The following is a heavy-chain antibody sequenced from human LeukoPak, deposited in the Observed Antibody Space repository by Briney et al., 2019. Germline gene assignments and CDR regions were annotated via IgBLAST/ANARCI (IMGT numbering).Heavy chain of an antibody. J-gene: IGHJ4*02. V-gene: IGHV4-31*03. CDR1: GGSISSGGYY. Sequence: SQTLSLTCTVSGGSISSGGYYWSWIRQHPGKGLEWIGYIYYSGCTYYNPSLKSRVTISVDTSKNQFSLKLSSVTAADTAVYYCARLERWLQLNFDYWGQGTLVTVSS. CDR2: IYYSGCT. CDR3: ARLERWLQLNFDY. D-gene: IGHD5-24*01.